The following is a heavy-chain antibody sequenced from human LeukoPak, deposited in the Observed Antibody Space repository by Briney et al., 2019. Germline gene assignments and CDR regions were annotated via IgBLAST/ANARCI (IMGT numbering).Heavy chain of an antibody. CDR2: ISISGSTI. J-gene: IGHJ4*02. V-gene: IGHV3-11*04. Sequence: GGSLRLSCAASGFTFSDYYMSWIRQAPGKGLEWVSYISISGSTIYYADSVKGRFTISRDNAKNSLYLQMNSLRAEDTAGYYCARAKAVAVTPFPDYWGQGTLVTVSS. CDR3: ARAKAVAVTPFPDY. D-gene: IGHD6-19*01. CDR1: GFTFSDYY.